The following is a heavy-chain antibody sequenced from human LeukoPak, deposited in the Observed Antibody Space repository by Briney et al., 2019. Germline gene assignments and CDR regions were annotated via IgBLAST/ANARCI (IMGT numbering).Heavy chain of an antibody. Sequence: GGSLRLSCAASGFTFSSYGMHWVRQAPGKGLEWVAVIWYDGSNKYYADSVKGRFTISRDNSKNTLYLQMNSLRAEDTAVYYCARASGTYSSGWLNWFDPWGQGTLVTVSP. D-gene: IGHD6-19*01. CDR2: IWYDGSNK. CDR1: GFTFSSYG. CDR3: ARASGTYSSGWLNWFDP. J-gene: IGHJ5*02. V-gene: IGHV3-33*01.